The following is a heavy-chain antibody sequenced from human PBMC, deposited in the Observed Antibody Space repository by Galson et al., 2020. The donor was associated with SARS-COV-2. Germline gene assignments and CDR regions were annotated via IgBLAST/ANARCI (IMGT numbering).Heavy chain of an antibody. J-gene: IGHJ4*02. V-gene: IGHV4-34*01. Sequence: SETLSLTCAVYGGSFSGYYWSWIRKPPRKGLEWMGEINHSGSTNNNPSLKSRVTISVDTSKNQFSLKLSSVTAADTAVYYCARAPVAYCGGDGYTRHFDYWGQGTLVTVSS. D-gene: IGHD2-21*01. CDR3: ARAPVAYCGGDGYTRHFDY. CDR2: INHSGST. CDR1: GGSFSGYY.